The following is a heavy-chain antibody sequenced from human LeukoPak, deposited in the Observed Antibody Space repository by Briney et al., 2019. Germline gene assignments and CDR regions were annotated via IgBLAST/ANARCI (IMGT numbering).Heavy chain of an antibody. CDR3: ARDLYDFWSGYYYYYGMDV. CDR1: GGSISSGSYY. CDR2: IYASGST. Sequence: SETLSLTCTVSGGSISSGSYYWSWIRQPARKGLEWIVRIYASGSTNYNPSRKRRVTMSVDTSKNQFSLKLSSVTAADTAVYYCARDLYDFWSGYYYYYGMDVWGQGTTVTVSS. D-gene: IGHD3-3*01. V-gene: IGHV4-61*02. J-gene: IGHJ6*02.